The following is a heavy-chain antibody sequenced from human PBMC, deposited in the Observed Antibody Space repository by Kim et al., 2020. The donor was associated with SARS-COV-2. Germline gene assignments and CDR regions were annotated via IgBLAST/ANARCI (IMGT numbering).Heavy chain of an antibody. D-gene: IGHD3-10*01. J-gene: IGHJ6*02. V-gene: IGHV4-59*01. CDR3: ARLLWFGEFRSGGMDV. Sequence: SLKSRVTISVDTSKNQFSLKLSSVTAADTAVYYCARLLWFGEFRSGGMDVWGQGTTVTVSS.